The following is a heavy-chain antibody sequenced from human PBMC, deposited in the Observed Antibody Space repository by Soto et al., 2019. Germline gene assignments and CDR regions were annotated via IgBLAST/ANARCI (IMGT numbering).Heavy chain of an antibody. J-gene: IGHJ5*02. CDR1: GYRFTSYW. CDR2: IFPSDSDT. CDR3: ARKDKSGYFNWFDP. D-gene: IGHD3-22*01. V-gene: IGHV5-51*01. Sequence: GESLKISCRTSGYRFTSYWIAWVRQMPGKGLEWMGTIFPSDSDTRYSPSFQGQVTISADRSTSTVFLQWASLKASDTAVYFCARKDKSGYFNWFDPWGQGTLVTVSS.